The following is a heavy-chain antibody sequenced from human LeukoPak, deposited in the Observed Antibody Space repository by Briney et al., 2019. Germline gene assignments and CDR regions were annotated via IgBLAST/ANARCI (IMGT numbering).Heavy chain of an antibody. CDR1: GYTFTSYY. Sequence: ASVKVSCKASGYTFTSYYMHWVRQAPRQGLEWTGIINPSGGSTRYAQKFQGRVTMTRDTSTSTVYMERSSLRSEDTAVYYCARESSPSMYYDSSGYPGYWGQGTLVTVSS. J-gene: IGHJ4*02. CDR3: ARESSPSMYYDSSGYPGY. V-gene: IGHV1-46*01. CDR2: INPSGGST. D-gene: IGHD3-22*01.